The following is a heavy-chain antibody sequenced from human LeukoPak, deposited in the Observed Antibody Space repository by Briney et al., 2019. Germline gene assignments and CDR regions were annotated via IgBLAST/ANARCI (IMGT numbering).Heavy chain of an antibody. D-gene: IGHD6-6*01. CDR1: GGSISSGSYY. CDR2: IYTSGST. V-gene: IGHV4-61*02. Sequence: SQTLSLTCTVSGGSISSGSYYWSWIRQPAGKGLEWIGRIYTSGSTNYNPSLKSRVTISVDTSKNQFSLKLSSVTAADTAVYHCARDYEYSSSGNYYYYMDVWGKGTTVTVSS. CDR3: ARDYEYSSSGNYYYYMDV. J-gene: IGHJ6*03.